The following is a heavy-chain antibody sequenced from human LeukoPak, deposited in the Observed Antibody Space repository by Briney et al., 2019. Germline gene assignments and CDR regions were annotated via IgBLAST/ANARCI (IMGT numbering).Heavy chain of an antibody. J-gene: IGHJ4*02. Sequence: GGSLRLSCAASGFTFTNYWMHWVRQAPGKGLVWVSRINSDESDTNYADSVKGRFTISRDNARNTVYLQMNSLRAEDTAVYYCARGWVPSDITLKWGQGTLVTVSS. D-gene: IGHD3-22*01. CDR3: ARGWVPSDITLK. CDR1: GFTFTNYW. CDR2: INSDESDT. V-gene: IGHV3-74*01.